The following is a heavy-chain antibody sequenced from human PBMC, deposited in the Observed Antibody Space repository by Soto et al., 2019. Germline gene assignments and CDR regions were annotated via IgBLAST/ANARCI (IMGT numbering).Heavy chain of an antibody. CDR2: ISGSSSYT. Sequence: GGSLRLSCAASGFNFGDYYLNWVRQAPGQGLEWISYISGSSSYTNYADSVKGRFTISRDNAKNTLYLEMKSLRADDTAVYYCARDRSRVVTAFDTWGRGTLGTVSS. CDR1: GFNFGDYY. CDR3: ARDRSRVVTAFDT. J-gene: IGHJ5*02. V-gene: IGHV3-11*06. D-gene: IGHD2-21*02.